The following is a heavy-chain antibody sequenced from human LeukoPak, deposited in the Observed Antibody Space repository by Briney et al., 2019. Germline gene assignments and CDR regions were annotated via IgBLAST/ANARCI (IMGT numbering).Heavy chain of an antibody. CDR2: IYTSGST. J-gene: IGHJ6*02. CDR3: TRGASPGGMDV. Sequence: SETLSLTCTISGGSISISSYYWNWIRQPAGKGLDWIGRIYTSGSTNYNPSPKSRVTMSLDTSKNQFSLKLGSVTAADTAVYYCTRGASPGGMDVWGQGTTVTVSS. CDR1: GGSISISSYY. D-gene: IGHD2-2*01. V-gene: IGHV4-61*02.